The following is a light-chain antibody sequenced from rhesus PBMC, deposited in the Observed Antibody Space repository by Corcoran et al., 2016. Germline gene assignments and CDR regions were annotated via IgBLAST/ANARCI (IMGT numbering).Light chain of an antibody. CDR2: KAS. CDR1: QGISSW. J-gene: IGKJ1*01. CDR3: LQYSSSPWT. V-gene: IGKV1-22*01. Sequence: DIQMTQSPSSLSASVGDKVTITCRASQGISSWLAWYQQKTGKAPKLLIYKASSLQSGVPSRVSGSGPGTDFTLTISSLQPEDVSTYYCLQYSSSPWTFGQGTKVEIK.